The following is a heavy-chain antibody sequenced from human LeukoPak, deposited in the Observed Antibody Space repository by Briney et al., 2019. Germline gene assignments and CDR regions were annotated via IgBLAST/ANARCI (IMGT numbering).Heavy chain of an antibody. CDR1: GFTFSSYA. Sequence: GRSLRLSCAASGFTFSSYAMHWVRQAPGKGLEWVAVTSYDGSNKYYADSVKGRFTLSRDNSKNTLYLQMNSLRAEDTAVYYCARDRLRYCSGGSCLHTDYWGQGALVTVSS. J-gene: IGHJ4*02. CDR3: ARDRLRYCSGGSCLHTDY. CDR2: TSYDGSNK. V-gene: IGHV3-30*04. D-gene: IGHD2-15*01.